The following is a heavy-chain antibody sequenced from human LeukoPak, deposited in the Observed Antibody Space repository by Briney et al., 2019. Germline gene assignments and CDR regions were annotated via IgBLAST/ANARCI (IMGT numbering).Heavy chain of an antibody. CDR2: INAGNGNT. J-gene: IGHJ4*02. CDR1: GYTFTSYA. V-gene: IGHV1-3*01. D-gene: IGHD6-13*01. Sequence: ASVKVSCKASGYTFTSYAMHWVRQAPGQRLEWMGWINAGNGNTKYSQKFQGRVTITRDTSASTAYMELSSLRSEDTAVYYCARGGYSSSWRGNHFDYWGQGTLVTASS. CDR3: ARGGYSSSWRGNHFDY.